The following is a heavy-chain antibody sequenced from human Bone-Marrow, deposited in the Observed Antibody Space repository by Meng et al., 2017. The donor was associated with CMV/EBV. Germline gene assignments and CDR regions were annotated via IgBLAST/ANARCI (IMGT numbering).Heavy chain of an antibody. V-gene: IGHV1-2*06. CDR2: INPKSAGT. Sequence: QVQLVQAGSEATMPXASVKVSCKTSGYTFVGHYIHWVRQAPGQGLEWMGRINPKSAGTDYVEKFQGRVTMTRDTSNSIVYMELSRLTADDTAVYYCTRTWIDSFTPDFDYWGQGSLVTVSS. D-gene: IGHD2-2*03. J-gene: IGHJ4*02. CDR3: TRTWIDSFTPDFDY. CDR1: GYTFVGHY.